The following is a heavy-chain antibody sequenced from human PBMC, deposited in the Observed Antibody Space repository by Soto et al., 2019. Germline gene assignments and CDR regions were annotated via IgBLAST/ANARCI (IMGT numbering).Heavy chain of an antibody. J-gene: IGHJ5*01. CDR2: ILYDGSVQ. Sequence: GGSLRLSCAVSGFTFSNYAVNWVRHAPGKGLEWVAVILYDGSVQHYADSVKGRFTVSRDNPKNTVYLQMNSLTPEDTATYYCAREASVAALNWFDSWGQGTLLTVSS. CDR3: AREASVAALNWFDS. V-gene: IGHV3-30-3*01. CDR1: GFTFSNYA. D-gene: IGHD6-6*01.